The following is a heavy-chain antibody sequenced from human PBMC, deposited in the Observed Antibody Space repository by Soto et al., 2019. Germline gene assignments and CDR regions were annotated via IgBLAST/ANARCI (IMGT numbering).Heavy chain of an antibody. J-gene: IGHJ6*02. D-gene: IGHD6-19*01. CDR1: GFTFSSYA. V-gene: IGHV3-23*01. CDR2: VSGTDNGT. CDR3: AKGGRRISGWIGTFYYYGLDV. Sequence: EVLLLESGGGLVQPGGSLRLSCAASGFTFSSYAMSWVRQAPGKGLEWVSGVSGTDNGTYYADSVKGRFTISRDNSKNTLYLQMNSLRAEDTAVYYCAKGGRRISGWIGTFYYYGLDVWGQGTTVTVSS.